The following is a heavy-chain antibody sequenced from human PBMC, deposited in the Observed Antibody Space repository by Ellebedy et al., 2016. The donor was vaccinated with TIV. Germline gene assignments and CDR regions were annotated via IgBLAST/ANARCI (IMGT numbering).Heavy chain of an antibody. J-gene: IGHJ6*02. CDR1: GYTFTGYY. V-gene: IGHV1-2*02. CDR3: ARDGTYGMDV. Sequence: ASVKVSCKASGYTFTGYYMHWVRQAPGQGLEWMGWINPNSGGTNYAQKFQGRATMTRDTSTSTVYMDLRSLKSEDTAVYYCARDGTYGMDVWGQGTTVIVSS. CDR2: INPNSGGT.